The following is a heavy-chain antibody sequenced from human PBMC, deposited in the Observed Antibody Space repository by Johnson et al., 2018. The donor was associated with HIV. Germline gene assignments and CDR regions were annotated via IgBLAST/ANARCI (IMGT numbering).Heavy chain of an antibody. V-gene: IGHV3-30*19. CDR3: ARTVYSTSYLDAFGI. CDR1: GFTFISYA. J-gene: IGHJ3*02. Sequence: QVQLVESGGGVVQPGRSLRLSCAASGFTFISYAMHWVRQAPGKGLEWVAVISYDGSNKYYADSVKGRFSISRDNSRNTLYLQMNSLRAEDTAVYYCARTVYSTSYLDAFGIWGQGTMVTVSS. CDR2: ISYDGSNK. D-gene: IGHD2-2*01.